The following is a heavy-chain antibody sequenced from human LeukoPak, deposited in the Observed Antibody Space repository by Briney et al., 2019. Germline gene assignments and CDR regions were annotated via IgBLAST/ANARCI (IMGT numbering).Heavy chain of an antibody. CDR3: ARAVAGIEAFDI. CDR2: IYYSGST. D-gene: IGHD6-19*01. CDR1: GGSISSYY. Sequence: SETLSLTCTVSGGSISSYYWSWIRQPPGKGLEWIGYIYYSGSTNYNPSLKSRVTISVDTSKNQFSLKLSSVTAADTAVYYCARAVAGIEAFDIWGQGTMVTVSS. V-gene: IGHV4-59*01. J-gene: IGHJ3*02.